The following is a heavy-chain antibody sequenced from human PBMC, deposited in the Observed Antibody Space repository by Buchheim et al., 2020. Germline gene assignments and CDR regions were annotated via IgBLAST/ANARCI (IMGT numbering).Heavy chain of an antibody. D-gene: IGHD2-15*01. V-gene: IGHV4-30-4*01. J-gene: IGHJ6*02. CDR1: GGSISSGDYY. CDR3: ARDRKGLGYCSGGSCYSPYYYYGMDV. Sequence: QVQLQESGPGLVKPSQTLSLTCTVSGGSISSGDYYWSWIRQPPGKGLEWIGYIYYSGSTYYNPSLKSRVIISVDKSKNQVSLKLSSVTAADTAVYYCARDRKGLGYCSGGSCYSPYYYYGMDVWGQGTT. CDR2: IYYSGST.